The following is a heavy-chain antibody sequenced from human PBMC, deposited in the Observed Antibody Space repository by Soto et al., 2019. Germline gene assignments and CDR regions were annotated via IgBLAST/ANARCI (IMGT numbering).Heavy chain of an antibody. CDR1: GASISGSAW. CDR3: ARVMSPLLVPDAFDI. D-gene: IGHD2-8*02. CDR2: INHSGTT. V-gene: IGHV4-4*02. J-gene: IGHJ3*02. Sequence: QVQLQESGPGLVKPSGTLSLTCTVSGASISGSAWWSWVRQPPGNGLEWIGEINHSGTTNYNPSLKSRVTMSVVKSMNQFSLKLNSVTAADTAVYYCARVMSPLLVPDAFDIWGQGTMVTVSS.